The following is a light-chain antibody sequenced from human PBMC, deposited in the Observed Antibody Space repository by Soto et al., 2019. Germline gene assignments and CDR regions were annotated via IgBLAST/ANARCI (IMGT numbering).Light chain of an antibody. CDR1: QSIGTW. Sequence: DIRMTQSPSTLSASVGDEVTITCRAGQSIGTWLAWYQQKPGKAPKLLIYEASTLQGGVPSRFGSSGSGTGFPLTSSSLQPDDFATYYWQQYGNSNPTFGQGTKLEI. CDR2: EAS. V-gene: IGKV1-5*03. CDR3: QQYGNSNPT. J-gene: IGKJ2*01.